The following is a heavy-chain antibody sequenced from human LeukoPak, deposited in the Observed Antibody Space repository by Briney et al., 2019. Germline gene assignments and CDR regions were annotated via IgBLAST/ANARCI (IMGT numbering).Heavy chain of an antibody. D-gene: IGHD1-26*01. CDR2: IYYSGST. J-gene: IGHJ3*02. CDR3: ARPKVGATYAFDI. CDR1: GGSISSYY. V-gene: IGHV4-59*08. Sequence: SETLSLTCTVSGGSISSYYWSWIRQPPGKGLEWIVYIYYSGSTNYNPSLKSRVSISVDTSKNQFSLKLSSVTAADTAVYYCARPKVGATYAFDIWGQGTMVTVSS.